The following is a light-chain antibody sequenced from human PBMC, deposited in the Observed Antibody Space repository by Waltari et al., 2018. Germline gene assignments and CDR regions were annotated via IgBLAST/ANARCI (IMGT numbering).Light chain of an antibody. CDR1: QSVLYRSSNKNF. CDR3: QQYYSTIFT. CDR2: WAS. V-gene: IGKV4-1*01. J-gene: IGKJ3*01. Sequence: DIVVTQSPDSLYVSLVDRATISCQSSQSVLYRSSNKNFLAWYQQKPGQPPTLLIYWASTRESGVPDRFSGSGSGTDFTLTIRSLQAEDVAVYYCQQYYSTIFTFGPGTKVDIK.